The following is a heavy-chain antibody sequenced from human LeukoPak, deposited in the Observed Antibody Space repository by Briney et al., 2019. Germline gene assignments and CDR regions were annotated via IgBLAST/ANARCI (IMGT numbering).Heavy chain of an antibody. J-gene: IGHJ5*02. D-gene: IGHD3-10*01. V-gene: IGHV4-39*07. CDR1: GGSIRSSSYY. CDR3: ARDGEWFDR. CDR2: IFSAGFS. Sequence: PSETLSLTCTVSGGSIRSSSYYWGWIRQPPGKGLEWIGNIFSAGFSYYTPSLKSRVTISVDTSKNQFYLKMTSVTAADTAIYSCARDGEWFDRWGQGTLVTVSS.